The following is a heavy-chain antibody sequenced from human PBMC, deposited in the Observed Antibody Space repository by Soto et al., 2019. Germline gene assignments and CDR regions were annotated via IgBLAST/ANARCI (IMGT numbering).Heavy chain of an antibody. D-gene: IGHD3-10*01. CDR2: IYYSGST. Sequence: SETLSLTCTVSGGSISSYYWSWIRQPPGKGLEWIGYIYYSGSTYYNPSLKSRVTISVDTSKNQFSLKLSSVTAADTAVYYCARDPFYGSGSYYYYGMDVWGQGTTVTVSS. CDR1: GGSISSYY. V-gene: IGHV4-59*12. J-gene: IGHJ6*02. CDR3: ARDPFYGSGSYYYYGMDV.